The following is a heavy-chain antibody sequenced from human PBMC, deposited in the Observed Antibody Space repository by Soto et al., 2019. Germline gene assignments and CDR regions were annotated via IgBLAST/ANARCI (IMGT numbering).Heavy chain of an antibody. J-gene: IGHJ4*02. CDR3: ARVRVTTVTTFDY. CDR2: ISSSSSYI. Sequence: PGGSLRLSCAASGFTFSSYSMNWVRQAPGKGLEWVSSISSSSSYIYYADSVKGRFTISRDNAKNSLYLQMNSLRAEDTAVYYCARVRVTTVTTFDYWGQGTLVTVSS. D-gene: IGHD4-17*01. CDR1: GFTFSSYS. V-gene: IGHV3-21*01.